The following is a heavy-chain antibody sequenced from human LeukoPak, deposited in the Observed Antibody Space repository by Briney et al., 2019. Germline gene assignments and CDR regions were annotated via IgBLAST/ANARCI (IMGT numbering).Heavy chain of an antibody. CDR1: VGSFTTYI. J-gene: IGHJ4*02. Sequence: SVKVSFKASVGSFTTYIITWVRQAPGQGLEWMGRIVPVSGTTQYAQNFQGRVTITTDDSATTAYMELSSLRPEDTAVYYCARELGSTGSSVYWGQGTLVTVSS. V-gene: IGHV1-69*05. D-gene: IGHD1-1*01. CDR2: IVPVSGTT. CDR3: ARELGSTGSSVY.